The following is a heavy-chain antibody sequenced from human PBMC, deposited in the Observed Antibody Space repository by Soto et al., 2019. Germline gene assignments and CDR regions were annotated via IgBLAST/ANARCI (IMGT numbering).Heavy chain of an antibody. CDR2: IYYSGST. D-gene: IGHD1-1*01. CDR1: GGSISSGGYY. J-gene: IGHJ3*02. Sequence: SETLSLTCTVSGGSISSGGYYWSWIRQHPGKGLEWIGSIYYSGSTYYNPSLKSRVTISVDTSKNQFSLKLSSVTAADTAVYYCARELKTGTSEGYAFDIWGKGTMVTVSS. CDR3: ARELKTGTSEGYAFDI. V-gene: IGHV4-31*03.